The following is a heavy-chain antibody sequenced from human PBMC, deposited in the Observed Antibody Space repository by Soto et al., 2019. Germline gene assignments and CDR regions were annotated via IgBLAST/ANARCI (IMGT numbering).Heavy chain of an antibody. D-gene: IGHD3-22*01. J-gene: IGHJ5*02. V-gene: IGHV4-59*01. CDR3: ARGEPYYYDSRGGNWFDP. Sequence: WTWIRQPPGKGLEWIGYIYNSGITKYNPSLKSRVTISVDTSKSQFSLNLSSVTAADTAVYYCARGEPYYYDSRGGNWFDPWGQGTLVTVSS. CDR2: IYNSGIT.